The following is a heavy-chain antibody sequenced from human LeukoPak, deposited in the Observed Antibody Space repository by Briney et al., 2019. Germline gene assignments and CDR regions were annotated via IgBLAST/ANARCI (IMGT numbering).Heavy chain of an antibody. CDR3: ARETRWGAPQDY. V-gene: IGHV3-66*02. J-gene: IGHJ4*02. CDR1: GFPLTDNY. CDR2: IYSGGTT. D-gene: IGHD1-26*01. Sequence: GGSPRLSCVASGFPLTDNYVSWVRRAPGKGLEWVSVIYSGGTTYYTDSVKGRFSISRDISKNTVYLQMSSLRGEDTAVYYCARETRWGAPQDYWGQGTLVTVSS.